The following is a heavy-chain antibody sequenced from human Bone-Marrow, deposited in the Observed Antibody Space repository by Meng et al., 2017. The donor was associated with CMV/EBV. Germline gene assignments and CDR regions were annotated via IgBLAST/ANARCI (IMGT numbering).Heavy chain of an antibody. CDR1: GYTFTSYD. CDR2: MNPNSGNT. V-gene: IGHV1-8*01. Sequence: ASVKVSCKASGYTFTSYDINWVRQATGQGLEWMGWMNPNSGNTGYAQKFQGRVTMTRNTSISTAYMELSSLSSEDTAVYYCARGREGYWSSTSCYTGIDYWGQGTLVTVSS. J-gene: IGHJ4*02. D-gene: IGHD2-2*02. CDR3: ARGREGYWSSTSCYTGIDY.